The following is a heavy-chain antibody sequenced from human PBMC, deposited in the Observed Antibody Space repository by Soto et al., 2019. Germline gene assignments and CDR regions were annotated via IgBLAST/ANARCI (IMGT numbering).Heavy chain of an antibody. J-gene: IGHJ4*02. Sequence: GASLRLSCAASGFTFRNNVLSWVRQAPGKGLDWVSGITGSGRDTYYEDSVKGRFTISRDNSKNMGFLQMNSLRAEDTALYYCAKNGLDNSPSAIDSWGPGTLVTVSS. CDR1: GFTFRNNV. V-gene: IGHV3-23*01. CDR3: AKNGLDNSPSAIDS. D-gene: IGHD2-8*01. CDR2: ITGSGRDT.